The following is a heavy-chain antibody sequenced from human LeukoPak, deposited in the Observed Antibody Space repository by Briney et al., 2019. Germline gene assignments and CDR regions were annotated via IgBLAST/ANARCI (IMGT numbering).Heavy chain of an antibody. CDR2: IYTSGST. CDR3: ARERAGCSSGWYVGENNWFDP. Sequence: PSETLSLTCTVSGGSISSYYWSWIRQPAGKGLEWIGRIYTSGSTNYNPSLKSRVTMSVDTSKNQFSLKLSSVTAADTAVYYCARERAGCSSGWYVGENNWFDPWGQGTLVTVSS. CDR1: GGSISSYY. V-gene: IGHV4-4*07. D-gene: IGHD6-19*01. J-gene: IGHJ5*02.